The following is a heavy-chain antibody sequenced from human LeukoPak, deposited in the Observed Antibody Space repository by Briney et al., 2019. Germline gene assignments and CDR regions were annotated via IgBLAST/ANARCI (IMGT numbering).Heavy chain of an antibody. Sequence: SETLSLTCAVYGGSFSGYYWSWIRQPPGKGLGWIGEINHSGGTNYNPSLKSRVTISVDTSKNQFSLKLSSVTAADTAVYYCARERFLEWSNYYYYGMDVWGQGTTVTVSS. CDR2: INHSGGT. D-gene: IGHD3-3*01. CDR1: GGSFSGYY. J-gene: IGHJ6*02. V-gene: IGHV4-34*01. CDR3: ARERFLEWSNYYYYGMDV.